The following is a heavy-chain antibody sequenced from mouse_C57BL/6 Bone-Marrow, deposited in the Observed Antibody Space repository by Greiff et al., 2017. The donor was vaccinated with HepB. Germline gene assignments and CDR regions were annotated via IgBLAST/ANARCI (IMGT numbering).Heavy chain of an antibody. J-gene: IGHJ4*01. CDR2: ISSGSSTI. Sequence: EVQLVESGGGLVKPGGSLKLSCAASGFTFSDYGMHWVRQATEKGLEWVAYISSGSSTIYYADTVKGRFTIFRDNAKKTLFLQMNSLRSEDTAMYYCARKGSSSPYYAMDYWGQGTSVTVSS. V-gene: IGHV5-17*01. CDR3: ARKGSSSPYYAMDY. CDR1: GFTFSDYG. D-gene: IGHD1-1*01.